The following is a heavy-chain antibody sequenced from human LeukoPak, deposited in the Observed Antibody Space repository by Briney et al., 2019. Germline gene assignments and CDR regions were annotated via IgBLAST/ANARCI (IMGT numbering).Heavy chain of an antibody. CDR1: GFTFSSYS. V-gene: IGHV3-21*01. CDR2: ISSSSSYI. J-gene: IGHJ3*02. D-gene: IGHD2-21*02. Sequence: PGGSLRLSCAASGFTFSSYSMTWVRQAPGKGLEWVSSISSSSSYIYYADSVKGRFTISRDNAKNSLYLQMNSLRAEDTAMYYCAASYCGGDCPPFDAFDIWGQGTMVTVSS. CDR3: AASYCGGDCPPFDAFDI.